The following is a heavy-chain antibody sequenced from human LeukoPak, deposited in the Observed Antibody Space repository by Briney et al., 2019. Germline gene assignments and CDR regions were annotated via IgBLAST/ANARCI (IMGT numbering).Heavy chain of an antibody. D-gene: IGHD3-3*01. CDR1: GYTFTGYY. CDR3: ARDREYYDFWSGYGMDV. CDR2: ISAYNGNT. Sequence: ASVKVSCKASGYTFTGYYMHWVRQAPGQGLEWMGWISAYNGNTNYAQKLQGRVTMTTDTSTSTAYMELRSLRSDDTAVYYCARDREYYDFWSGYGMDVWGQGTTVTVSS. V-gene: IGHV1-18*04. J-gene: IGHJ6*02.